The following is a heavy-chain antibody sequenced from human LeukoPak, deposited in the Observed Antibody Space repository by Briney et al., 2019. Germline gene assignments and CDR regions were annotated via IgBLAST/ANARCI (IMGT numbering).Heavy chain of an antibody. Sequence: SETLSLTCTVSAYSISSGCYWGWIRPPPGKGLEGIGSSDHCGSTYLHPPLKSRATISVATSKNQFSLKLSSVTAADTAVYYCARRDSTSYSSGSGEFDTWGQGTMVTVSS. CDR2: SDHCGST. CDR3: ARRDSTSYSSGSGEFDT. D-gene: IGHD6-19*01. J-gene: IGHJ3*02. CDR1: AYSISSGCY. V-gene: IGHV4-38-2*02.